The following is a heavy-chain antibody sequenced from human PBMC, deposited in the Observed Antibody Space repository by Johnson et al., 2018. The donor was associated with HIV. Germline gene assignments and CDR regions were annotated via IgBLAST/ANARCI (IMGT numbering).Heavy chain of an antibody. J-gene: IGHJ3*02. V-gene: IGHV3-20*04. D-gene: IGHD2-21*01. CDR2: INWSGGST. CDR3: ARARARVTFDI. CDR1: GFTFDDYG. Sequence: VQLVESGGGAVRPGGSLRISCAASGFTFDDYGMSWVRQAPGKGLEWVSGINWSGGSTGYADSMKGRFTISRDNARNSLYLQMNSLRAEDTAGYYCARARARVTFDIWGQGTMVTVSS.